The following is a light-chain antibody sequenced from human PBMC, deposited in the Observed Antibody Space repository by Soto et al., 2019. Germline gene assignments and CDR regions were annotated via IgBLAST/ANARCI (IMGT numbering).Light chain of an antibody. Sequence: DIQLTQSPSFLSASVGDRVTITCRASQGINSYLAWYQQKPGKAPKVLMYDASTLQRGVPSRFSGSGSGTEFTLAISSLQPEDFATYFCQQYDSFPRTFGQGTKLDLK. CDR3: QQYDSFPRT. CDR1: QGINSY. V-gene: IGKV1-9*01. J-gene: IGKJ2*01. CDR2: DAS.